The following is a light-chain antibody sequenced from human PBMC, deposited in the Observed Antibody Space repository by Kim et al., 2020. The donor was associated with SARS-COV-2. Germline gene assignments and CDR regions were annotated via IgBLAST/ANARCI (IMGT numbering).Light chain of an antibody. V-gene: IGLV2-14*03. CDR3: ISYTSATTWV. CDR2: AVT. CDR1: NSDIGGYNY. J-gene: IGLJ3*02. Sequence: QSALTQPASVSWSPGQSITISCTGTNSDIGGYNYVSWYQQHPGKAPQLMIYAVTERPSGVSSRFSGSKSGNTASLTISGLQAEDEADYYCISYTSATTWVFGGGTKLTVL.